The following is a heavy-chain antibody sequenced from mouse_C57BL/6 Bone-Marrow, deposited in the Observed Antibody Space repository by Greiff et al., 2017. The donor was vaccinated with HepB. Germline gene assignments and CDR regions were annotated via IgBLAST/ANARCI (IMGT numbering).Heavy chain of an antibody. D-gene: IGHD1-1*01. V-gene: IGHV1-55*01. CDR2: IYPGSGST. Sequence: QVQLQQPGAELVKPGASVKMSCKASGYTFTSYWINWVKQRPGQGLEWIGDIYPGSGSTNYNEKFKSKATLTVDTSSSTAYMQLSSLTSEDSAVYYCAREEEIYYYGSSYWYFDVWGTGTTVTVSS. CDR3: AREEEIYYYGSSYWYFDV. CDR1: GYTFTSYW. J-gene: IGHJ1*03.